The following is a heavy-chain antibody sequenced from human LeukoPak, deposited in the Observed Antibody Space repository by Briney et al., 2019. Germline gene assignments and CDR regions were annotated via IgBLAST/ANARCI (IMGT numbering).Heavy chain of an antibody. V-gene: IGHV4-61*01. CDR1: GGSVSSGSYY. Sequence: SETLSLTCTVSGGSVSSGSYYWSWIRQPPGKGLEWIGYIYYSGSTNYNPSLKSRVTISVDTSKNQFSLKLSSVTAADTAVYYCARTETMRYDTRLGFDYWGQGTLVTVSS. CDR2: IYYSGST. CDR3: ARTETMRYDTRLGFDY. J-gene: IGHJ4*02. D-gene: IGHD5-12*01.